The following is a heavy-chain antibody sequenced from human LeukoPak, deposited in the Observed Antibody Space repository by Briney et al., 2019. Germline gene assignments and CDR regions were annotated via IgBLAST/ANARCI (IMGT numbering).Heavy chain of an antibody. D-gene: IGHD3-10*01. V-gene: IGHV4-61*02. J-gene: IGHJ6*03. CDR2: IYTSGST. Sequence: SQTLSLTCTVSGGSISSGSYYWSWIRQPAGKGLEWIGRIYTSGSTNYNPSLKSRVTISVDTSKNQFSLKLSSVTAADTAVYYCVRDLHGSGSLYYYYYMDVWGKGTTVTISS. CDR1: GGSISSGSYY. CDR3: VRDLHGSGSLYYYYYMDV.